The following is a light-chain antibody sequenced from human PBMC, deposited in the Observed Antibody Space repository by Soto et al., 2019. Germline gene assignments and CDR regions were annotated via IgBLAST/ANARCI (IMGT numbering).Light chain of an antibody. CDR1: QDINNF. CDR3: QQYDSLPLT. Sequence: DIQMTQSPSSLSASVGDRVTITCQASQDINNFLNWYQQKPEQAPKLLIYDASNLATGVPSRFSGSGSGRDYTLTIISLQPEDSATYYCQQYDSLPLTFGGGTKVEI. V-gene: IGKV1-33*01. CDR2: DAS. J-gene: IGKJ4*01.